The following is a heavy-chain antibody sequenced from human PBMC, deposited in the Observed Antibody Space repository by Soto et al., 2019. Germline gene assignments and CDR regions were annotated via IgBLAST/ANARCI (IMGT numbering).Heavy chain of an antibody. CDR2: IWYDGSNK. V-gene: IGHV3-33*01. D-gene: IGHD3-22*01. CDR3: ARDRIYYYDSSGYYSPFDY. CDR1: GFTFSSYG. Sequence: QVQLVESGGGVVQPGRSLRLSCAASGFTFSSYGMHWVRQAPGKGLEWVAVIWYDGSNKYYADSVKGRFTISRDNSKNTLYLQMNSLRAEDTAVYYCARDRIYYYDSSGYYSPFDYWGQGTLVTVSS. J-gene: IGHJ4*02.